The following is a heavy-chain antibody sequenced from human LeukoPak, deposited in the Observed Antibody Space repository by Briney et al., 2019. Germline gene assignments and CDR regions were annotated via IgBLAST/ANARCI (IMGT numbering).Heavy chain of an antibody. CDR2: ILYDGSHE. Sequence: GGSLRPSCAASGFTFSTYSMHWVRQAPGKGLEWVANILYDGSHEFYADSVKGRFTISRDNSKNTLYLQINSLRTEDTAVYFCAKEGRWLDSWGQGTLVTVSS. D-gene: IGHD4-23*01. CDR1: GFTFSTYS. J-gene: IGHJ4*02. V-gene: IGHV3-30*04. CDR3: AKEGRWLDS.